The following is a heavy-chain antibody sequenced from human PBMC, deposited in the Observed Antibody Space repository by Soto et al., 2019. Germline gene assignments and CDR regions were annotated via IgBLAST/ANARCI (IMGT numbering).Heavy chain of an antibody. V-gene: IGHV3-23*01. Sequence: EVQLLESGGGLVQPGGSLRLSCAASGFTFSSYAMSWVRQAPGKGLEWVSAISGSGGSTYYADSVKGRFTISRDNSKNTLYLQMNSLRAEDTAVYYCAKSDRGQGQSERGSWHVFPYYYYYYGMDVWGQGTTVTVSS. CDR1: GFTFSSYA. CDR2: ISGSGGST. CDR3: AKSDRGQGQSERGSWHVFPYYYYYYGMDV. D-gene: IGHD6-13*01. J-gene: IGHJ6*02.